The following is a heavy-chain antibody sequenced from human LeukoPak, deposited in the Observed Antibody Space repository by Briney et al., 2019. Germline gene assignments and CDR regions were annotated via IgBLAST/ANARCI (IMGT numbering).Heavy chain of an antibody. J-gene: IGHJ6*02. V-gene: IGHV1-69*17. CDR1: GGTFSSYA. CDR3: AREQYQLPLSPSDYYYYGMDV. Sequence: GASVKVSCKASGGTFSSYAISWVRQAPGQGLEWMGRIIPIFGIANYAQKFQGRVTITADKSTSTAYMELSSLRSEDTAVYYCAREQYQLPLSPSDYYYYGMDVWGQGTTVTVSS. D-gene: IGHD2-2*01. CDR2: IIPIFGIA.